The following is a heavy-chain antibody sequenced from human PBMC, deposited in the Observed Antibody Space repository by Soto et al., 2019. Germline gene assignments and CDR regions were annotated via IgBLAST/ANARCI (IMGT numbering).Heavy chain of an antibody. CDR2: ISGSGAGT. D-gene: IGHD6-25*01. Sequence: LLESGGGLVQPGGSLRLSCAASGFTFTTYAMGWVRQAPGKGLEWVSSISGSGAGTFYADSVKGRFTISRDNAKKMVYLQMNGLRADDTALYYCAKEALTAAGNNFDSWGQGTLVTVSS. J-gene: IGHJ4*02. CDR3: AKEALTAAGNNFDS. CDR1: GFTFTTYA. V-gene: IGHV3-23*01.